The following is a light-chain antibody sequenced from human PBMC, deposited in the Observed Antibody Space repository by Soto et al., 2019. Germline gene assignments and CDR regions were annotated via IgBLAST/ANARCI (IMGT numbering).Light chain of an antibody. CDR1: SSDVGAYNF. V-gene: IGLV2-14*01. CDR2: EVS. CDR3: ASPTTTSFV. Sequence: QPALTQPASVSGSPGQSITISCTGTSSDVGAYNFVSWYQHHPDKAPKLMISEVSNRPSGVSDRFSGSKSGNTASLTISGLQAENEADYYCASPTTTSFVFGTGTKVTV. J-gene: IGLJ1*01.